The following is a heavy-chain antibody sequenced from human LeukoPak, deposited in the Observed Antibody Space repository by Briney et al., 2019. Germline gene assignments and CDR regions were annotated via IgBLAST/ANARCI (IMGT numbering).Heavy chain of an antibody. CDR1: GFTFSSYA. J-gene: IGHJ5*02. CDR2: ISYDGSNK. V-gene: IGHV3-30*04. Sequence: GRSLRLSCAASGFTFSSYAMHWVRQAPGKGLEWVAVISYDGSNKYYADSVKGRFTISRDNSKNTLYLQMNSLRAEDTAVYYCAKTRIYCSGGSCGWFDPWGQGTLVTVSS. CDR3: AKTRIYCSGGSCGWFDP. D-gene: IGHD2-15*01.